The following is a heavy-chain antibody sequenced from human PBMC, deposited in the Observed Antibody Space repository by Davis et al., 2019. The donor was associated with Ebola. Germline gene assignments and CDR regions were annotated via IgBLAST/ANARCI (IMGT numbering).Heavy chain of an antibody. J-gene: IGHJ5*02. Sequence: ASVKVSCKASGYTFTGYYMHWVRQAPGQGLEWMGWISAYNGNTNYAQKLQGRVTMTTDTSTSTAYMELRSLRSDDTAVYYCARGEAGCSSTSCLHPGNWFDPWGQGTLVTVSS. CDR1: GYTFTGYY. V-gene: IGHV1-18*04. CDR3: ARGEAGCSSTSCLHPGNWFDP. CDR2: ISAYNGNT. D-gene: IGHD2-2*01.